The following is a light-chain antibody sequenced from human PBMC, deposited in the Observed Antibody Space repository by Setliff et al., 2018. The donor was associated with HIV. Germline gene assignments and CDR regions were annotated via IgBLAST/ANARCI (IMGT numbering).Light chain of an antibody. J-gene: IGLJ1*01. CDR2: DNT. CDR3: SSYTSSSTEV. V-gene: IGLV2-14*03. Sequence: QSALTQPASVSGSPGQSITISCTGTSSDIGGYNFVSWYQQYPGEAPKLIISDNTKRPSGVSDRFSASKSGNTASLTISGLRAEDEADYYCSSYTSSSTEVFGLGTKVTVL. CDR1: SSDIGGYNF.